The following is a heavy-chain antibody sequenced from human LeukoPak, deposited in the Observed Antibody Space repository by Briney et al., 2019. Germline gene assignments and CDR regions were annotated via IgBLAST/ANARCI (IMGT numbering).Heavy chain of an antibody. CDR2: IIPIFGTA. D-gene: IGHD4-23*01. Sequence: SVKVSCKASGGTLSSYAISWVRQAPGQGREWMGRIIPIFGTANYAQKFQGRVTITTDESTITAYMELSSLRSADTAVYYCARGDYGGNPWNFDYWAQGTLVTVSS. J-gene: IGHJ4*02. V-gene: IGHV1-69*05. CDR1: GGTLSSYA. CDR3: ARGDYGGNPWNFDY.